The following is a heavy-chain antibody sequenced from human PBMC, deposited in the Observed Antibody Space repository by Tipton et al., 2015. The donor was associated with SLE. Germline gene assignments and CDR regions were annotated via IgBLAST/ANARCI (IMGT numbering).Heavy chain of an antibody. D-gene: IGHD2-15*01. V-gene: IGHV1-2*02. CDR1: GDTLSKNA. CDR2: INPASGDT. CDR3: ARGDDYCSGGSCQLDD. J-gene: IGHJ4*02. Sequence: QLVQSGAEVKKPGSSVKVSCKASGDTLSKNAITWVRQAPGQGLEWMGWINPASGDTDFAQKFQGRVTMTRDTSIRTAYMQVDSLRSDDTAVYYCARGDDYCSGGSCQLDDWGQGTLVTVSS.